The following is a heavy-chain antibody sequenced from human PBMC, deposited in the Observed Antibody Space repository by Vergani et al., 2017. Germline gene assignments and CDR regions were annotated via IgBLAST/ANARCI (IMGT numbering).Heavy chain of an antibody. J-gene: IGHJ4*02. V-gene: IGHV4-59*01. CDR1: GGSISSYY. Sequence: QVQLQESGPGLVKPSETLSLTCTVSGGSISSYYWSWIRQPPGKGLEWIGYIYYSGSTKYNPSLKSRVTIPVDTSKNQFSLKLSSVTAEDTAVYYCARSETEWELAFDYWGQGTLVTVSS. CDR2: IYYSGST. D-gene: IGHD1-26*01. CDR3: ARSETEWELAFDY.